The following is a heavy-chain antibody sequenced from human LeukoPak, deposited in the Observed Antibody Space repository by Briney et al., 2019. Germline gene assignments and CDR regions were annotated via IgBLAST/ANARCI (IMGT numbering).Heavy chain of an antibody. CDR2: IYYSGST. D-gene: IGHD1-26*01. CDR3: ARHEFYGSYYFDY. Sequence: SETLSLTCTVSGGSISSSSYYWGWIRQPPGKGLEWIGSIYYSGSTYYNPSLKSRVTISVDTSKNQFSLKLSSVTAADTAVYYSARHEFYGSYYFDYWGQGTLVTVSS. V-gene: IGHV4-39*01. J-gene: IGHJ4*02. CDR1: GGSISSSSYY.